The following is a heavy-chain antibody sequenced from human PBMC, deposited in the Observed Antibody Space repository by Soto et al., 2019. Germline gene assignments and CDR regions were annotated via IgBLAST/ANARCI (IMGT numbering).Heavy chain of an antibody. Sequence: SVKVSCKASGGTFSSYAISWVRQAPGQGLEWMGGIIPIFGTANYAQKFQGRVTITADESTSTAYMELSGLRSEDTAVYYCARGDTPPHTSGSYGYRARHYGMDVWGQGTTVTVSS. CDR2: IIPIFGTA. J-gene: IGHJ6*02. V-gene: IGHV1-69*13. CDR1: GGTFSSYA. CDR3: ARGDTPPHTSGSYGYRARHYGMDV. D-gene: IGHD5-18*01.